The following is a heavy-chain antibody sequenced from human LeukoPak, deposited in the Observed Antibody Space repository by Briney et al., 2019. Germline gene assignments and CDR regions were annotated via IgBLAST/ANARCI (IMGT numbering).Heavy chain of an antibody. V-gene: IGHV4-61*02. J-gene: IGHJ4*02. D-gene: IGHD1-26*01. CDR3: ARIVGATTRLDY. CDR1: GGSISSGSYY. Sequence: PSQTLSLTCTVSGGSISSGSYYWSWIRQPAGKGLEWIGRIYTSGSTNYNPSLKSRVTISVDTSKNQFSLKLSSVTAADTAVYYCARIVGATTRLDYWGQGTLVTVSS. CDR2: IYTSGST.